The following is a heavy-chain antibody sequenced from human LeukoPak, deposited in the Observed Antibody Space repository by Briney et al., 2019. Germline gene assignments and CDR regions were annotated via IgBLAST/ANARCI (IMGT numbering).Heavy chain of an antibody. D-gene: IGHD3-10*01. CDR2: ISAYNGNT. J-gene: IGHJ4*02. CDR3: ARGANYYGSGSYGYDY. CDR1: GYTFTSYG. Sequence: ASVKVSCKASGYTFTSYGISWVRQAPGQGLEWMGWISAYNGNTNYAQKLQGRVTMTTDTSTSTAYMELRSLRSDDTAVYYCARGANYYGSGSYGYDYWGQGALVTVSS. V-gene: IGHV1-18*01.